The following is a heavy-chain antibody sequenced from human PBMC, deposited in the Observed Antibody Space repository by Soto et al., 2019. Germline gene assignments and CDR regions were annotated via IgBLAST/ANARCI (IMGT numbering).Heavy chain of an antibody. V-gene: IGHV3-30*18. CDR3: AKDPIYYGSGIGH. D-gene: IGHD3-10*01. Sequence: QVQLVESGGGVVQPGRSLRLSCAASGFTFSSYGMHWVRQAPGKGLEWVAVISYDGSNKYYADSVKGRFTISRDNSKNTLYLQMNSLRAEDTAVYYCAKDPIYYGSGIGHWGQGTLVTVSS. CDR2: ISYDGSNK. CDR1: GFTFSSYG. J-gene: IGHJ4*02.